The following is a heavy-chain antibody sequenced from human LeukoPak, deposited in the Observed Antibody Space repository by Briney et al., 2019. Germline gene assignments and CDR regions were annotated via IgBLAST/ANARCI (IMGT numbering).Heavy chain of an antibody. V-gene: IGHV1-2*02. Sequence: ASVKVSCKASGYTFTGYYMHWVRQAPGQGLEWMGWINPNSGDTNCAQKFQGRVTMTRDTSISTAYMELSRLRSDDTAVYYCARGYCSSTSCYNWFDPWGQGTLVTVSS. D-gene: IGHD2-2*01. CDR3: ARGYCSSTSCYNWFDP. CDR2: INPNSGDT. CDR1: GYTFTGYY. J-gene: IGHJ5*02.